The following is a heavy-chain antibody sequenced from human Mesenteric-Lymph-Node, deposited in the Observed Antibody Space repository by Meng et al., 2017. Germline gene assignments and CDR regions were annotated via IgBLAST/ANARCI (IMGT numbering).Heavy chain of an antibody. CDR1: GFSFSSYL. J-gene: IGHJ3*02. D-gene: IGHD3-3*01. V-gene: IGHV3-7*01. CDR2: RKQEASEK. CDR3: ARCSNYECWSGHSAFDI. Sequence: GESLKISWEASGFSFSSYLLAWVRQAPGKGLEWVANRKQEASEKYYVDPVKGRFTISRDNAKKSLYLEMNSLRAEDTAVYYCARCSNYECWSGHSAFDIWGQGTMVT.